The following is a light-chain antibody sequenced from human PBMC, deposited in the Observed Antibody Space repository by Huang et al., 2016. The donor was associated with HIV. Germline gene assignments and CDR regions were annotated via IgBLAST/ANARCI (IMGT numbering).Light chain of an antibody. CDR1: QSVSTK. Sequence: EIVMTQSPATLSVSPGERAALSCRASQSVSTKLAWYHQKPGQVPRLLIYDASTRAAGIPARFNGSGSGTGFTLTISSLQSEDFAVYYCQQYKKWPITFGRGTRLEIK. CDR3: QQYKKWPIT. V-gene: IGKV3-15*01. J-gene: IGKJ5*01. CDR2: DAS.